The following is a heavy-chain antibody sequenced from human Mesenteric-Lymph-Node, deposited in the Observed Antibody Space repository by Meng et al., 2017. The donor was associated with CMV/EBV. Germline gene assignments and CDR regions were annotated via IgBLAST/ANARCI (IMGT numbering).Heavy chain of an antibody. D-gene: IGHD2-21*01. CDR1: GYTFTTYS. Sequence: ASVKVSCKASGYTFTTYSMHWVRQAPGQRLEWKGWNNAGIGSTKCSQDFQGRVTITGDTSASTAHMELTSLRSEDTAVYYCARTTGYCGGECYDAFDVWGQGTRVTVSS. CDR3: ARTTGYCGGECYDAFDV. CDR2: NNAGIGST. J-gene: IGHJ3*01. V-gene: IGHV1-3*02.